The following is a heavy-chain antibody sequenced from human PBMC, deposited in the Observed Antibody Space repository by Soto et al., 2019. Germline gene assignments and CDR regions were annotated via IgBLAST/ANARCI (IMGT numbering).Heavy chain of an antibody. D-gene: IGHD6-19*01. V-gene: IGHV1-69*12. J-gene: IGHJ5*02. Sequence: QVQLVQSGAEVKKPGSSVKVSCKASGGTFSSYAISWVRQAPGQGLEWMGGIIPIFGTANYAQKFQGRVTITADDSASTADMELSSLRSEDTAVYYCARGVLSGWYSGTNWFDPWGQGTLVTVSS. CDR3: ARGVLSGWYSGTNWFDP. CDR1: GGTFSSYA. CDR2: IIPIFGTA.